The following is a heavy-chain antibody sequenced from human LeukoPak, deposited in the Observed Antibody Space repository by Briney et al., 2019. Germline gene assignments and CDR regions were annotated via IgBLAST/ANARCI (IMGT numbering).Heavy chain of an antibody. CDR1: GFTFSSYA. J-gene: IGHJ4*02. D-gene: IGHD2-8*01. Sequence: GGSLRLSCAASGFTFSSYAVSWVRQAPGKGLEWVSSIGGSGGSTYSADSVKGRFTISRDNSKNTLYLQMNSLRAEDTALYYCAKDRSCTDDICHGDFDYWGQGTLVTVSS. CDR3: AKDRSCTDDICHGDFDY. V-gene: IGHV3-23*01. CDR2: IGGSGGST.